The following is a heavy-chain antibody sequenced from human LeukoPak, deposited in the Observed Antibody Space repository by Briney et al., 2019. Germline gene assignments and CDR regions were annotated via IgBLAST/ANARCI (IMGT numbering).Heavy chain of an antibody. CDR2: INHSGST. D-gene: IGHD3-10*01. J-gene: IGHJ6*02. CDR1: GGSFSGYY. Sequence: SETLSLTCAVYGGSFSGYYWSWIRQPPGKGLEWIGEINHSGSTNYNPSLKSRVTISVDTSKNQFSLKLSSVTAADTAVYHCARGSGAFYYYYYGMDVWGQGTTVTVSS. CDR3: ARGSGAFYYYYYGMDV. V-gene: IGHV4-34*01.